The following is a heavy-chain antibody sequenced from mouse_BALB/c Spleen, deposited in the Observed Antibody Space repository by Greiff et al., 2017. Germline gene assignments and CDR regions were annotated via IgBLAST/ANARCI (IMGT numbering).Heavy chain of an antibody. CDR1: GFNIKDYY. D-gene: IGHD4-1*01. Sequence: VQLKESGAELVRSGASVKLSCTASGFNIKDYYMHWVKQRPEQGLEWIGWIDPENGDTEYAPKFQGKATMTADTSSNTAYLQLSSLTSEDTAVYYCARLNWDGIDYWGQGTTLTVSS. CDR3: ARLNWDGIDY. J-gene: IGHJ2*01. CDR2: IDPENGDT. V-gene: IGHV14-4*02.